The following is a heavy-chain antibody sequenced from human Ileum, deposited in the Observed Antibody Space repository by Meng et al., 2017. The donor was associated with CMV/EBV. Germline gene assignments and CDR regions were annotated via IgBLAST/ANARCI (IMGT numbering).Heavy chain of an antibody. V-gene: IGHV3-30-3*01. CDR3: ARDVYGSGSYRVACDI. CDR1: AFTFSGYA. J-gene: IGHJ3*02. CDR2: ISNDGSNE. D-gene: IGHD3-10*01. Sequence: GESLKISCAASAFTFSGYAMHWVRQAPGKGLEWVAVISNDGSNEYYADSVKGRFTISRDNSKSTLYMQMNSLRAQDTAVYHCARDVYGSGSYRVACDIWGQGTMVTVSS.